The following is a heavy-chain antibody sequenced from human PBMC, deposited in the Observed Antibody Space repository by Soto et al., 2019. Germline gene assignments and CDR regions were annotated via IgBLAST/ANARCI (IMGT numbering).Heavy chain of an antibody. CDR3: AKQQMGVIRALDY. D-gene: IGHD1-26*01. J-gene: IGHJ4*02. CDR1: GFTFSNYA. Sequence: EVQILQSGGGLEQPGGSLRLSCAASGFTFSNYAMSWIRQAPGKGLEWVSTIRETGNTYYADSVRGRFATSRDNSENTLYLQMSSLRGEDTAVYYCAKQQMGVIRALDYWGQGTLVTVSS. V-gene: IGHV3-23*01. CDR2: IRETGNT.